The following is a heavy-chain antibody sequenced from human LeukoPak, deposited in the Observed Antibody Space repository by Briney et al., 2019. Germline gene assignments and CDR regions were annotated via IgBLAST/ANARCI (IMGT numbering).Heavy chain of an antibody. J-gene: IGHJ6*03. V-gene: IGHV3-21*01. CDR3: ARDWSSGWYRVIDYYYMDV. Sequence: GGSLRLSCAASGFTFSSYTMNWVRQAPGKGLEWVSSISGTSTYIYYADSVKGRFTISRGNAKNSLYLQMNSLRAEDTAVYYCARDWSSGWYRVIDYYYMDVWGKGTTVTISS. CDR2: ISGTSTYI. CDR1: GFTFSSYT. D-gene: IGHD6-13*01.